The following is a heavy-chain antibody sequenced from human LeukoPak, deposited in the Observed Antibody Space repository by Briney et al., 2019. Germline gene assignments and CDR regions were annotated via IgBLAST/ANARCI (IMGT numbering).Heavy chain of an antibody. CDR1: GFTVSSNY. Sequence: GGSLRLSCAASGFTVSSNYMSWVRQAPGKGLEWVSVIYSGGSTYYADSVKGRFTIPRDNSKNTLCLQMNSLRAEDTAVYYCARVVWGDYNFDYWGQGTLVTVSS. CDR3: ARVVWGDYNFDY. CDR2: IYSGGST. D-gene: IGHD4-11*01. V-gene: IGHV3-66*01. J-gene: IGHJ4*02.